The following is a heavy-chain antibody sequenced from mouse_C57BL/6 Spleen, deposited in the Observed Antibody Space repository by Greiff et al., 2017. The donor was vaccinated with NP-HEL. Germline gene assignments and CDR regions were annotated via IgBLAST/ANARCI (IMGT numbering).Heavy chain of an antibody. CDR1: GFNIKDYY. D-gene: IGHD2-1*01. Sequence: VQLKESGAELVRPGASVKLSCTASGFNIKDYYTHWVKQRPEQGLEWIGRIDPEDGDTEYAPKFQGKATMTADTSSNTAYLQLSSLTSEDTAVYYCISIYYGNYLYYFDYWGQGTTLTVSS. J-gene: IGHJ2*01. V-gene: IGHV14-1*01. CDR3: ISIYYGNYLYYFDY. CDR2: IDPEDGDT.